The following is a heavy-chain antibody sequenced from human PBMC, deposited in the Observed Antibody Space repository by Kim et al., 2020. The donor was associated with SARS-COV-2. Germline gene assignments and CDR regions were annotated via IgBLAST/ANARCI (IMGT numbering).Heavy chain of an antibody. CDR1: GYTFTSYA. D-gene: IGHD3-9*01. J-gene: IGHJ6*03. Sequence: ASVKVSCKASGYTFTSYAMHWVRQAPGKRLEWMGWINAGNGNKKYSQKFQGRVTITRDTSASTAYMELSSLRSEDTAVYYCARDSYYDIFRYYYYYMDVWGKGTTVTVSS. CDR3: ARDSYYDIFRYYYYYMDV. CDR2: INAGNGNK. V-gene: IGHV1-3*01.